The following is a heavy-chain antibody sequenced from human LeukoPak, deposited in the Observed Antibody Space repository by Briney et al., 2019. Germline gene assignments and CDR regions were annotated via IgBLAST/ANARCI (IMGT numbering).Heavy chain of an antibody. CDR2: VTGSGGSS. Sequence: GGSLRPSCAASGFTFRTYAISWVRRAPGKGLELVSTVTGSGGSSYYADCVKGRFTISRDNSKNTLFLQMNSLRAEDTAVYYCAKEGIAAPLYYFDYWGQGNLVTVSS. V-gene: IGHV3-23*01. CDR3: AKEGIAAPLYYFDY. J-gene: IGHJ4*02. D-gene: IGHD6-13*01. CDR1: GFTFRTYA.